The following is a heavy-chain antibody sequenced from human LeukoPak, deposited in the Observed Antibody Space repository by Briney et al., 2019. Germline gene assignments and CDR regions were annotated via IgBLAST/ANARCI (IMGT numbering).Heavy chain of an antibody. CDR1: GFTFSSYA. CDR3: AKAEYCTNGVCGDY. V-gene: IGHV3-23*01. D-gene: IGHD2-8*01. CDR2: ISGSGGST. Sequence: PGGSLRPSCAASGFTFSSYAMSWVRQAPGKGLEWVSAISGSGGSTYYADSVKGRFTISRDNSKNTLYLQMNSLRAEDTAVYYCAKAEYCTNGVCGDYWGQGTLVTVSS. J-gene: IGHJ4*02.